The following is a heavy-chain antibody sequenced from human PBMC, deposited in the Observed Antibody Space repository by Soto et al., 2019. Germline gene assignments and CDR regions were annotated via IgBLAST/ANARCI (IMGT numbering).Heavy chain of an antibody. CDR1: GGSFSSYI. Sequence: QVQLVQSGAEVKKPGSSVKVSCEASGGSFSSYIFTWVRQAPGQGLEWMGRSIPIQGKADYALKFQDRVTISADKSTKTVYMELRGLRHEDTAVYYCAKSLVFVDHAYMDVWAKGTTVTVSS. CDR3: AKSLVFVDHAYMDV. D-gene: IGHD2-21*01. V-gene: IGHV1-69*02. J-gene: IGHJ6*03. CDR2: SIPIQGKA.